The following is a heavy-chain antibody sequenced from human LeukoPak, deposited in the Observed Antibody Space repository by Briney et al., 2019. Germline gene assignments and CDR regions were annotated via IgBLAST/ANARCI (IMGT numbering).Heavy chain of an antibody. J-gene: IGHJ4*02. V-gene: IGHV3-48*03. CDR2: ISSSGSTI. CDR3: AKGKFGDPLNY. CDR1: GFTFSSYE. Sequence: GGSLRLSCAASGFTFSSYEMNWVRQAPGKGLEWVSYISSSGSTIYYPDSVKGRFTISKDTSKNTVDLLMNNVRAEDTALYYCAKGKFGDPLNYWGQGTLVTVSS. D-gene: IGHD3-10*01.